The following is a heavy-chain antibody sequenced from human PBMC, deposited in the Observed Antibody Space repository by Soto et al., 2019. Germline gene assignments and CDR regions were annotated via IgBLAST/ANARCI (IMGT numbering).Heavy chain of an antibody. CDR3: ARMNIAAGGSAFDY. CDR2: INQDGSEK. CDR1: AFNFRTYF. D-gene: IGHD6-13*01. Sequence: QPGGSLRLSCAASAFNFRTYFMTWVRQAPGKGLEWVANINQDGSEKYYVDSVKGRFTISRDNAKKSLYLQMNSLSAEDTAVYYCARMNIAAGGSAFDYWGQGALVTVSS. V-gene: IGHV3-7*03. J-gene: IGHJ4*02.